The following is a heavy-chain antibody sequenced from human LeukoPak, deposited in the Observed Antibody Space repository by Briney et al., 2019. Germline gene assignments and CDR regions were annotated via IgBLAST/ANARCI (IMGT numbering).Heavy chain of an antibody. CDR2: IYYSGST. CDR3: ARFYKRITMIVVVITDDAFDI. D-gene: IGHD3-22*01. CDR1: GGSISSSSYY. Sequence: SETLSLTCTVSGGSISSSSYYWGWIRQPPGKGLEWIGSIYYSGSTYYNPSLNSQVTISVDTSKDQFSVQLSSGTDADTAVYYCARFYKRITMIVVVITDDAFDIWGQGTMVTVSS. J-gene: IGHJ3*02. V-gene: IGHV4-39*01.